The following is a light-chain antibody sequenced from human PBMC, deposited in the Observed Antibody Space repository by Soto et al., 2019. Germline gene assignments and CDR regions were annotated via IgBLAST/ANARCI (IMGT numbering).Light chain of an antibody. V-gene: IGKV1-9*01. CDR1: QGISSY. Sequence: LTQSPSSLSASVGDRVTITCRASQGISSYLAWYQQKPGKAPKLLIYAASTLQSGVPSRFSGSGSGTDFTFTISSLQPEDIATYYCQQYDNLPFGPGTKVDIK. J-gene: IGKJ3*01. CDR2: AAS. CDR3: QQYDNLP.